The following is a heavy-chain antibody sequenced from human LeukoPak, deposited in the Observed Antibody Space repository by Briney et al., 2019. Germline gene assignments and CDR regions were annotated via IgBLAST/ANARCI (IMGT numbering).Heavy chain of an antibody. D-gene: IGHD5-12*01. V-gene: IGHV1-2*02. CDR3: ARVDDDSGYDSAFDP. Sequence: EASVKVSCKASGYTFTGYYMHWVRQAPGQGLEWMGWINPNSGGTNYAQKFQGRVTMTRDTSISTAYMELSRLRSDDTAVYYCARVDDDSGYDSAFDPWGQGTLVTVSS. CDR1: GYTFTGYY. CDR2: INPNSGGT. J-gene: IGHJ5*02.